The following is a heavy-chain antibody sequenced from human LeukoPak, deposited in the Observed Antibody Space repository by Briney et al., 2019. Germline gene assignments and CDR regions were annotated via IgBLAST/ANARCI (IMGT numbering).Heavy chain of an antibody. CDR3: ARGGWSLGYCSSSSCLDWFDP. V-gene: IGHV1-2*02. CDR1: RYTFTDYY. J-gene: IGHJ5*02. Sequence: VKVSCKASRYTFTDYYMHWVRQAPGQGLEWMGWINPNSGGTNYAQKFQGRVTMTRDTSISTAYMELSRLRSDDTAVYYCARGGWSLGYCSSSSCLDWFDPGGEGTLVTVSS. CDR2: INPNSGGT. D-gene: IGHD2-2*01.